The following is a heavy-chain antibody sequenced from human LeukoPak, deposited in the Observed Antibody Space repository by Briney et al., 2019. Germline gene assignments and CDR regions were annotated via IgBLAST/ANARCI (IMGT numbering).Heavy chain of an antibody. V-gene: IGHV1-18*01. J-gene: IGHJ5*02. CDR1: GYTFTSYG. Sequence: VASVKVSCKASGYTFTSYGISWVRQAPGQGLEWMGWISACNGNTNYAQKLQGRVTMTTDTSTSTAYMELRSLRSDDTAVYYCAKDDSSGWASNWFDPWGQGTLVTVSS. CDR3: AKDDSSGWASNWFDP. D-gene: IGHD6-19*01. CDR2: ISACNGNT.